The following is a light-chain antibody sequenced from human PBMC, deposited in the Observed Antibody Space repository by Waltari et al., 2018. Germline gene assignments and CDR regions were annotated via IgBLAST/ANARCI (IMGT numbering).Light chain of an antibody. CDR3: QQRNNWPPFT. CDR2: DSS. J-gene: IGKJ3*01. Sequence: ETVLTQSPATLSLSPGERATLSCRASQNIGNDLAWYQQRPGQALRLLIYDSSTRATVIPARFSGSVSGTDFTLTISSLEPEDVATYFCQQRNNWPPFTFGPGTILDIK. CDR1: QNIGND. V-gene: IGKV3-11*01.